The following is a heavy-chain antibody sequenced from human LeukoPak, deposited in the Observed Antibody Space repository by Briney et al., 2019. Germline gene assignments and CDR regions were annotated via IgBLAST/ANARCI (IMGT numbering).Heavy chain of an antibody. J-gene: IGHJ4*02. CDR3: ARGQRRWLQLNYFDY. D-gene: IGHD5-24*01. CDR1: GASVSTGDYY. Sequence: SETLSLTCIVSGASVSTGDYYWSWIRQPPGKGLEWIGEINHSGSTNYNPSLKSRVTISVDTSKNQFSLKLSSVTAADTAVYYCARGQRRWLQLNYFDYWGQGTLVTVSS. CDR2: INHSGST. V-gene: IGHV4-34*01.